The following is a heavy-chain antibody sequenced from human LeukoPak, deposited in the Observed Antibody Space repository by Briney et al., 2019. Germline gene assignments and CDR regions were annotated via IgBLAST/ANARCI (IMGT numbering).Heavy chain of an antibody. CDR1: GFTFSSYA. Sequence: PGGSLRLSCAASGFTFSSYAMSWVRQAPGKGLEWVSAISGSGGSTYYADSVKGRFTISRDNSKNTLFLQMNGLRAEDTAIYYCAKEVRSGWYLVTFDYWGQGTLVTVSS. J-gene: IGHJ4*02. CDR3: AKEVRSGWYLVTFDY. V-gene: IGHV3-23*01. CDR2: ISGSGGST. D-gene: IGHD6-19*01.